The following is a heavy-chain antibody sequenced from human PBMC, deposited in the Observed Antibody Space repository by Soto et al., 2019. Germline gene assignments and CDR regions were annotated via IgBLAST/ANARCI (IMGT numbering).Heavy chain of an antibody. CDR3: ARAYGDYGGYYYGMDV. V-gene: IGHV1-3*05. D-gene: IGHD4-17*01. CDR1: GYTFTSYA. J-gene: IGHJ6*02. CDR2: INAGNGNT. Sequence: QVQLVQSGAEEKKPGASVKVSCKASGYTFTSYAMHWVRQAPGQRLEWMGWINAGNGNTKYSQKFQGRVTITRDTSASTAYMELSSLRSEDTAVYYWARAYGDYGGYYYGMDVWGQGTTVTVSS.